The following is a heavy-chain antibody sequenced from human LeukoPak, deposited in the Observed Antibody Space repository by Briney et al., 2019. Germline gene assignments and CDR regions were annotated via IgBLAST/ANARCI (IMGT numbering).Heavy chain of an antibody. CDR1: GFICGDYG. Sequence: GGSLRLSCEVSGFICGDYGMHWVRQAPGKGLEWVAVISYDGNKKYYADSVKGRFTISRDNSKNTVYMQMNSLRAEDTAAYYCAKDSQGRIVVVPAAINSWGQGTLVTVSS. V-gene: IGHV3-30*18. CDR3: AKDSQGRIVVVPAAINS. CDR2: ISYDGNKK. J-gene: IGHJ4*02. D-gene: IGHD2-2*02.